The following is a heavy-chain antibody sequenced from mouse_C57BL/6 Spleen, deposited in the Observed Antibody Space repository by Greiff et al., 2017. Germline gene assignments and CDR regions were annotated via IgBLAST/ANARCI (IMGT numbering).Heavy chain of an antibody. CDR3: ARAVVATNYFDY. CDR1: GYTFTSYW. Sequence: VQLQQPGAELVMPGASVKLSCKASGYTFTSYWMHWVKQRPGQGLEWIGEIDPSDSYTNYNQKFKGKSTLTVDKSSSTAYMQLSSLPSEDSAVYYCARAVVATNYFDYWGQGTTLTVSS. D-gene: IGHD1-1*01. J-gene: IGHJ2*01. V-gene: IGHV1-69*01. CDR2: IDPSDSYT.